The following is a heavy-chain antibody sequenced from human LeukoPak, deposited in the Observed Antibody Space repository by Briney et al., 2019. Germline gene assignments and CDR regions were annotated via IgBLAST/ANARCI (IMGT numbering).Heavy chain of an antibody. V-gene: IGHV3-74*01. Sequence: GGSLRLSCAASGFTFSSYWMYWVRQAPGKGLVWVSRINSDGSSTSYADSVKGRFTISRDNAKNTLSLQINSLRAEDTAVYYCARASTVTTCLWDWGQGTLVAVSS. CDR2: INSDGSST. J-gene: IGHJ4*02. D-gene: IGHD4-17*01. CDR3: ARASTVTTCLWD. CDR1: GFTFSSYW.